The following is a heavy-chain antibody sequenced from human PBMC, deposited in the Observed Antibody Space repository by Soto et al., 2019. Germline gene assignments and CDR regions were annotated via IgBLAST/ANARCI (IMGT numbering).Heavy chain of an antibody. V-gene: IGHV1-69*02. D-gene: IGHD3-16*02. CDR3: AMVDNFVTPTPKDV. CDR1: GGTFSSYT. Sequence: QVQLVQSGAEVKKPGSSVKVSCKASGGTFSSYTISWVRQATGQGLEWMGRIIPILCIANYAQKFQGRVTITADKSTSTAYMELRSLTSVDTAVYYCAMVDNFVTPTPKDVWGQGTTVNVSS. J-gene: IGHJ6*02. CDR2: IIPILCIA.